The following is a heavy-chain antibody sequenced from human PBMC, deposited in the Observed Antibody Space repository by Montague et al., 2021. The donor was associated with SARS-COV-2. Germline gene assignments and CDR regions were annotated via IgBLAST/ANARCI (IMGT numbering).Heavy chain of an antibody. J-gene: IGHJ3*02. V-gene: IGHV4-59*01. CDR1: GGSISSYY. CDR3: ERGSGWMGNAFDI. CDR2: IYYSGST. Sequence: SETLSLTCTVSGGSISSYYWSWIRQPPGKGLEWIGYIYYSGSTNYNPSLKSRVTISVDTSKNQFSLKLSPVTAADTAVYYCERGSGWMGNAFDIWGQGTMVTVSS. D-gene: IGHD6-19*01.